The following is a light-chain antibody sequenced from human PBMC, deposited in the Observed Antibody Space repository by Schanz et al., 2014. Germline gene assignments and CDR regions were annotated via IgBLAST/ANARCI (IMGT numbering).Light chain of an antibody. J-gene: IGKJ1*01. CDR1: QSVSNF. CDR2: GSS. V-gene: IGKV3D-15*01. Sequence: DIVLTQSPATLSLSPGERATLSCRASQSVSNFLAWYQQKPGQAPRLLIYGSSNRATGIPARFSGSGSGTEFTLTISSLQSEDFAVYYCQQYNNWPWTFGRGTKVEIK. CDR3: QQYNNWPWT.